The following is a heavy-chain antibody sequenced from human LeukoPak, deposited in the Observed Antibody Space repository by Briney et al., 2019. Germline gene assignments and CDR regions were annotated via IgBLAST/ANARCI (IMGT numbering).Heavy chain of an antibody. CDR2: IYYSGST. CDR1: GGSISSSSYY. CDR3: ARDGGSYRPYNWFDP. V-gene: IGHV4-39*07. J-gene: IGHJ5*02. D-gene: IGHD1-26*01. Sequence: SETLSLTCTVSGGSISSSSYYWGWIRQPPGKGLEWIGSIYYSGSTNYNPSLKSRVTISVDTSKNQFSLKLSSVTAADTAVYYCARDGGSYRPYNWFDPWGQGTLVTVSS.